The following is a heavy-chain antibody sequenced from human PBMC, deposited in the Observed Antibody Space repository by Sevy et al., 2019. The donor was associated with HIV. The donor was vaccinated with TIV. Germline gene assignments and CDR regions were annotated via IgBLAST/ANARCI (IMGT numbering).Heavy chain of an antibody. CDR3: AGVAATYDY. CDR1: GYTFTNYG. J-gene: IGHJ4*02. V-gene: IGHV1-18*01. D-gene: IGHD6-13*01. Sequence: ASVKVSCKASGYTFTNYGISWVRQAPGQGLEWMGWISTKKGNTKYAQKFQGRVTMTTDTSTSTAYMELRRLRSDDTAVYYCAGVAATYDYWGQGTLVTVSS. CDR2: ISTKKGNT.